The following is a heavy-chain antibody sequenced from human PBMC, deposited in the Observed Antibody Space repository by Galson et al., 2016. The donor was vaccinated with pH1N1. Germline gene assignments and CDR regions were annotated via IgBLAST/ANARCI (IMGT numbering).Heavy chain of an antibody. CDR1: GYRFRDYY. V-gene: IGHV1-2*06. J-gene: IGHJ4*01. D-gene: IGHD6-13*01. Sequence: SVKASCKASGYRFRDYYVHWVRQAPGHGLEWIGRVDPKTGGTKYGQKFQGRVTMTSDTSITTGYMELTRLKSDDTALYYCARVEGCAAAGTTDWGQGTLVIVSS. CDR3: ARVEGCAAAGTTD. CDR2: VDPKTGGT.